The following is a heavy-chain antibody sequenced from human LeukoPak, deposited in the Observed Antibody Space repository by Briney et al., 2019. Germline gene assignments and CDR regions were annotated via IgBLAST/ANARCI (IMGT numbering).Heavy chain of an antibody. CDR1: GYYISSGYY. D-gene: IGHD3-22*01. CDR3: ARVCSSGYYSDY. CDR2: IYHSGST. V-gene: IGHV4-38-2*02. Sequence: SETLSLTCIVSGYYISSGYYWGWIRQPPGKGLEWIGTIYHSGSTYSNPSLRSRVTISVDKSKNQFSLKLSSVTAADTAVYYCARVCSSGYYSDYWGQGTLVTVSS. J-gene: IGHJ4*02.